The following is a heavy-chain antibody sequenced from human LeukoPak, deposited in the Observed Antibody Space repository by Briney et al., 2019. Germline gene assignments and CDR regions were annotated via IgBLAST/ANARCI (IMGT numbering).Heavy chain of an antibody. CDR2: IYSGGST. CDR1: GFTVSSNY. V-gene: IGHV3-53*01. D-gene: IGHD5-18*01. CDR3: AKVGGYSYGYNWFDP. J-gene: IGHJ5*02. Sequence: GGSLRLSCAASGFTVSSNYMSWVRQAPGKGLEWVSVIYSGGSTYYADSVKGRFTISRDNSKNTLYLQMNSLRAEDTAVYYCAKVGGYSYGYNWFDPWGQGTLVTVSS.